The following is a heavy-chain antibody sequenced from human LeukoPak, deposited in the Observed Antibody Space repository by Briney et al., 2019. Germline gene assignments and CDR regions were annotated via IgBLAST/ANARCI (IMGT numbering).Heavy chain of an antibody. CDR2: ISSSGSTI. CDR1: GFTFSDYY. Sequence: GGSLRLSCAASGFTFSDYYMSWLRQAPGKGLEWVSYISSSGSTIYYTDSVKGRFTISRDISKNTLYLQMNSLRAEDTAVYYCVKGHWYGSGSYWVWGQGTLVTVSS. CDR3: VKGHWYGSGSYWV. V-gene: IGHV3-11*01. J-gene: IGHJ4*02. D-gene: IGHD3-10*01.